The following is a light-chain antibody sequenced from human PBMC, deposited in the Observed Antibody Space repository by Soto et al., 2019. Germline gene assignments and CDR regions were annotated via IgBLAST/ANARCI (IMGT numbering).Light chain of an antibody. Sequence: EIVMTQSPGTLSVSPGERATLSCRASQSIRSDLAWYQQKPGQAPRLLIYDASNRATGIPARFSGSGSGTDFTLTISSLEPEDFAVYHCQQRSSWPSFGQGTRLEIK. CDR3: QQRSSWPS. J-gene: IGKJ5*01. V-gene: IGKV3-11*01. CDR2: DAS. CDR1: QSIRSD.